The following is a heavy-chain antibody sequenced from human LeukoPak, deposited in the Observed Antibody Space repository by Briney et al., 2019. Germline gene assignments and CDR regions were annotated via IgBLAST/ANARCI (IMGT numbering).Heavy chain of an antibody. V-gene: IGHV1-2*02. CDR3: ARGKSGYSP. J-gene: IGHJ4*02. CDR1: GYTFTENY. CDR2: INPHTGAA. D-gene: IGHD3-22*01. Sequence: ASVKVSCKVSGYTFTENYIHWVRQTPGRGLEWMGLINPHTGAANYTQSFQGRVTLTRDTFSSTAYMHLSSLRFDDTAVYYCARGKSGYSPWGQGTPVTVSS.